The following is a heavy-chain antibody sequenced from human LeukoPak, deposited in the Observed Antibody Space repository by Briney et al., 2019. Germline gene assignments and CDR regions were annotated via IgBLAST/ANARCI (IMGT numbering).Heavy chain of an antibody. Sequence: PGGSLRLSCEASGFTFSSYWMSWVRQAPGKGLEWVAHIKQDGSEKYYVDSVKGRFTISRDNAKNSLYLQMNSLRAEDTAVYYCARVQTYYDFWSGYPYYYYGMDVWGQGTTVTVSS. CDR2: IKQDGSEK. V-gene: IGHV3-7*01. J-gene: IGHJ6*02. D-gene: IGHD3-3*01. CDR1: GFTFSSYW. CDR3: ARVQTYYDFWSGYPYYYYGMDV.